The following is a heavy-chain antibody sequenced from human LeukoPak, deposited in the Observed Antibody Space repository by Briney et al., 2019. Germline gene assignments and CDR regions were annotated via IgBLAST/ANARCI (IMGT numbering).Heavy chain of an antibody. CDR3: ARYAPLLGPDY. D-gene: IGHD3-10*01. CDR1: GGSISSYY. CDR2: IYYSGST. V-gene: IGHV4-59*01. Sequence: SETLSLTCTVSGGSISSYYWSWIRQPPGKGLEWIGYIYYSGSTNYNPSLKSRVTISVDTSKNQFSLKLSSVTAADTAVYYCARYAPLLGPDYCGQGTLVTVSS. J-gene: IGHJ4*02.